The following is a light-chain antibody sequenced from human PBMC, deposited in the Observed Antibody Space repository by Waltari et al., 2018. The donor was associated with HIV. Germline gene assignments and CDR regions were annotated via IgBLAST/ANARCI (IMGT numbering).Light chain of an antibody. CDR2: EVS. CDR3: CSYAGSSTLV. J-gene: IGLJ3*02. Sequence: QSALTQPASVSGSPGQSITISCTGTSSNIGTYNLVSWHQQHPGKAPKTLIYEVSRRPSGVSNRFSGSQSGNTASLTISGLQAEDEADYYCCSYAGSSTLVFGGGTKVTVL. V-gene: IGLV2-23*02. CDR1: SSNIGTYNL.